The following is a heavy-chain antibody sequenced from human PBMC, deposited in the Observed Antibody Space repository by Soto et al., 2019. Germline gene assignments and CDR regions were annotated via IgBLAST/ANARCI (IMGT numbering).Heavy chain of an antibody. CDR2: IIPIFGTA. D-gene: IGHD6-19*01. CDR1: GGTFSSYA. V-gene: IGHV1-69*13. Sequence: SVKVSCKASGGTFSSYAISWVRQAPGQGLEWMGGIIPIFGTANYAQKFQGRVTITADESTSTAYMELSSLRSEDTAVYYCAIGLLGSSGWYIPFDYWGQGTLVTVSS. CDR3: AIGLLGSSGWYIPFDY. J-gene: IGHJ4*02.